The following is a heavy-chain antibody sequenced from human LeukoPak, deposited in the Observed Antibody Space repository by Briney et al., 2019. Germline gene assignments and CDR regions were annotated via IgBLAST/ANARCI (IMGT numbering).Heavy chain of an antibody. D-gene: IGHD3-3*01. CDR2: ISSSSSYI. Sequence: PGGSLRLSCAASGFTFSSYSMNWVRQAPGKGLEWVSSISSSSSYIYYADSVKGRFTISRDNAKNSLYLQMNSLRAEDTAVYYCARARDFWSGYYTWFVYWGQGTLVTVSS. CDR1: GFTFSSYS. J-gene: IGHJ4*02. CDR3: ARARDFWSGYYTWFVY. V-gene: IGHV3-21*01.